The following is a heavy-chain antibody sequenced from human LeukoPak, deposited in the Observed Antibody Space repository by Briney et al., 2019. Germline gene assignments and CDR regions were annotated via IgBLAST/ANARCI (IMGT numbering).Heavy chain of an antibody. Sequence: SETLSLTCAVYGGSFSGYYWSWIRQSPGKGLEWIGEINHSGSTNYNPSLKSRVTISVDTSKNQFSLKLSSVTAADTAVYYCARGVIVPFDYWGQGTLVTVSS. J-gene: IGHJ4*02. D-gene: IGHD3-22*01. CDR2: INHSGST. CDR1: GGSFSGYY. V-gene: IGHV4-34*01. CDR3: ARGVIVPFDY.